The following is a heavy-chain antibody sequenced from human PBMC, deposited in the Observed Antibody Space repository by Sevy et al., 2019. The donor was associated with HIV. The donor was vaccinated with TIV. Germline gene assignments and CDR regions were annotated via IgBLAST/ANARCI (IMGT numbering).Heavy chain of an antibody. J-gene: IGHJ4*02. CDR3: ARDRYYDSSDCRFDY. CDR1: GDSVSTNSDA. V-gene: IGHV6-1*01. D-gene: IGHD3-22*01. Sequence: KQSQTLSLTCAISGDSVSTNSDAWSWIRLSPSRGLEWLGRTYYRSKWYNDYAVSVKSRITIIADTSKNQFSLQLKSVTPEDTAIYYCARDRYYDSSDCRFDYWGQGTLVTVSS. CDR2: TYYRSKWYN.